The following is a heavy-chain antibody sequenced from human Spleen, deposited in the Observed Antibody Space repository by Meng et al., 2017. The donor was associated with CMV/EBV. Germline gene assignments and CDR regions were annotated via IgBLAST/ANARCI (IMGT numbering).Heavy chain of an antibody. D-gene: IGHD2-21*01. CDR3: AGDILTGVWDH. CDR1: GFTFSAYN. Sequence: CAASGFTFSAYNMSCIRQAPGTGLEWLSYISTTGSTLYYADSVKGRFTISRDNAKNSLYLQMDSLRAEDTAVYYCAGDILTGVWDHWGQGTLVTVSS. V-gene: IGHV3-11*04. CDR2: ISTTGSTL. J-gene: IGHJ4*02.